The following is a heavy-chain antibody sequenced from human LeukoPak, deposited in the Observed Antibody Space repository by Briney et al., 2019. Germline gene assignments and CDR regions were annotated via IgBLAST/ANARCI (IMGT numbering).Heavy chain of an antibody. CDR3: ASIAARHTQFDY. D-gene: IGHD6-6*01. CDR2: ISSSSSYI. J-gene: IGHJ4*02. CDR1: GFTFSSYS. Sequence: GGFLRLSCAASGFTFSSYSMNWVRQAPGKGLEWVSSISSSSSYIYYADSVKGRFTISRDNAKNSLYLQMNSLRAEDTAVYYCASIAARHTQFDYWGQGTLVTVSS. V-gene: IGHV3-21*01.